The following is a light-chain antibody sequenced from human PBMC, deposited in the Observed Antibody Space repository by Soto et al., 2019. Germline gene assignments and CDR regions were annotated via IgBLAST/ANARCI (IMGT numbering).Light chain of an antibody. CDR2: NFY. V-gene: IGLV1-40*01. Sequence: QSALMQPPSVSGAPGQSVTISCAGSSSDIGAGYDVHWYQLLPGTAPKLLIYNFYHRPSGVPDRFSGSRSGSSASLAITGLQAEDEADYYCQSYDTSLSASMFGGGTKVTVL. CDR1: SSDIGAGYD. CDR3: QSYDTSLSASM. J-gene: IGLJ3*02.